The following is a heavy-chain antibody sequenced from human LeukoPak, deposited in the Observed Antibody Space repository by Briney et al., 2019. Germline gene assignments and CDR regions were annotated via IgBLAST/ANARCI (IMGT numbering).Heavy chain of an antibody. D-gene: IGHD6-13*01. CDR1: GGSISSYY. V-gene: IGHV4-59*01. CDR2: MHYSGST. Sequence: SETLSLTCTVSGGSISSYYWSWIRQPPGKGLEWIGYMHYSGSTNYNPSLKSRVTISVDTSKNQFSLKLSSVTAADTAVYYCARDGSYSSTWYFNGLDYWGQGTLVTVSS. CDR3: ARDGSYSSTWYFNGLDY. J-gene: IGHJ4*02.